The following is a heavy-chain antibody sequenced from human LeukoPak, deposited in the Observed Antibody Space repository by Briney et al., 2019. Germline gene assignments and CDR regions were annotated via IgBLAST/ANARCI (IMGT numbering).Heavy chain of an antibody. D-gene: IGHD1-20*01. J-gene: IGHJ4*02. CDR1: GYTFISYY. CDR2: INPSSGNT. Sequence: ASVKVSCKASGYTFISYYIHWVRQAPGQGLEWMGLINPSSGNTPYAQRFQGRVTMTRDTSTSTVYMELSSLRSEDTAVYYCARHSLIGTTPFDYWGQGTLVTVPS. CDR3: ARHSLIGTTPFDY. V-gene: IGHV1-46*01.